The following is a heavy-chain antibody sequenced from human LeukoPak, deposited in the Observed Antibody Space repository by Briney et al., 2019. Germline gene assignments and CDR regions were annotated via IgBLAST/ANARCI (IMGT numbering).Heavy chain of an antibody. CDR3: ARRKGPYGSGTYYDS. D-gene: IGHD3-10*01. J-gene: IGHJ4*02. CDR1: GFPFDDYG. CDR2: VSWNGAYT. V-gene: IGHV3-20*04. Sequence: GGSLRLSCAASGFPFDDYGMGWVRLAPGKGLEWVSGVSWNGAYTEYADSVRGRLTISRDNAKKSLYLQMNSLRVDDTALYYCARRKGPYGSGTYYDSWGQGTLVSVSS.